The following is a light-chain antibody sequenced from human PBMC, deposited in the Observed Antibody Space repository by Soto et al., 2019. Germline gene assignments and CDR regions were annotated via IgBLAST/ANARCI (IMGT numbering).Light chain of an antibody. CDR3: SSYAGSSNV. V-gene: IGLV2-8*01. J-gene: IGLJ1*01. CDR2: GVS. CDR1: ASDIGNYNY. Sequence: QSALTQPASVSGSPGQSITISCTGTASDIGNYNYVSWYQVHPGKAPKLLIYGVSNRPSGVPDRFSGSKSGNTASLTVSGLQAEDEADYYCSSYAGSSNVFGTGTKLTVL.